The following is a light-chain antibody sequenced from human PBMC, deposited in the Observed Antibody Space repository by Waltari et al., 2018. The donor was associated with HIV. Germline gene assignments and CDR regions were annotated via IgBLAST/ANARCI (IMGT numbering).Light chain of an antibody. Sequence: ILLTQSPVSLSVTPGQPASISCTSSQSLLHSDGKTYLYWYLKRPGQPPQLLMYEVSNRFSGVSERFSGGGSGTNFTLRITRVEAGDVGTYYCMQSLQVLGTFGQGTKLEI. CDR1: QSLLHSDGKTY. CDR3: MQSLQVLGT. CDR2: EVS. J-gene: IGKJ2*01. V-gene: IGKV2D-29*01.